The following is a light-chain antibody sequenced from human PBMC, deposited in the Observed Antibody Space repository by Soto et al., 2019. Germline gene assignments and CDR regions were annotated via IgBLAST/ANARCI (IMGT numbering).Light chain of an antibody. J-gene: IGKJ2*01. CDR1: ESINRR. Sequence: DIQMTQSPSTLSASVGDRATITCRASESINRRLAWYQQKPGSAPKLLIYKLSTLEGGVPSRFSGSGYETEFTLTISGIQPDDFAPYYCQRFDTSNAMYSFGPGTKVDIK. V-gene: IGKV1-5*03. CDR3: QRFDTSNAMYS. CDR2: KLS.